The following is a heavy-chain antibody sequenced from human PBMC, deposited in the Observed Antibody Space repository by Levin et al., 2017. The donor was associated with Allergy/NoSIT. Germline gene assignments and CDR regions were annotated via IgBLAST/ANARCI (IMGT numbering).Heavy chain of an antibody. Sequence: GESLKISCAASGFTVGNNYVAWVRQAPGKGLDWISVIYSGGGTYYADSVKGRFTISRDKSKNTVYLQMNCLRVEDTAVYYCSSAPGFSDYWGQGTLVTVSS. CDR2: IYSGGGT. J-gene: IGHJ4*02. CDR3: SSAPGFSDY. V-gene: IGHV3-66*01. CDR1: GFTVGNNY.